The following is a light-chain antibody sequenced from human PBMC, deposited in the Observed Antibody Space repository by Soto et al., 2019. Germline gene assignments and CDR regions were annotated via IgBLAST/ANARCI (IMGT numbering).Light chain of an antibody. CDR2: RNN. Sequence: QLVLTQPPSASGIPGQRVTISCSGNSFNIGSNYVYWYQQLPGAAPKLLIYRNNQRPSGVPDRFSGSKSGTSASLAISGLRSEDEADYSCAAWDDSLSGWIFGGGTQLTVL. CDR3: AAWDDSLSGWI. CDR1: SFNIGSNY. J-gene: IGLJ2*01. V-gene: IGLV1-47*01.